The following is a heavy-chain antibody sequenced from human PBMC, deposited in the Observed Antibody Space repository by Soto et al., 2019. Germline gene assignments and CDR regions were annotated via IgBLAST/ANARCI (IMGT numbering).Heavy chain of an antibody. CDR1: GFNFSDYY. V-gene: IGHV3-11*01. Sequence: GGSLRLSCSGFGFNFSDYYMNWIRQSPVKGLEWVSSILSLESHKYYAASVMGRFSVSRDNAKRSLFLQMNNLRAEDTGIYFCATGLKDTSNRPSFDSWGPGTPVTVS. CDR2: ILSLESHK. CDR3: ATGLKDTSNRPSFDS. J-gene: IGHJ4*02. D-gene: IGHD2-8*01.